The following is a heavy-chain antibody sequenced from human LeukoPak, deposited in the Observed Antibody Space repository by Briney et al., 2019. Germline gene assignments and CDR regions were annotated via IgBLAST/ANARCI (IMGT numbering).Heavy chain of an antibody. V-gene: IGHV3-23*01. Sequence: PGGSLRLSCAASGFTFSIYAMHCVRQAPGKGLEWVSTITSTTSSTSYADSVKGRFTISRDNSKRTLYLQMNSLRAEDTAMYYCAKDPNGDYVGAFDFWGQGTLVTVSS. CDR1: GFTFSIYA. D-gene: IGHD4-23*01. CDR2: ITSTTSST. J-gene: IGHJ3*01. CDR3: AKDPNGDYVGAFDF.